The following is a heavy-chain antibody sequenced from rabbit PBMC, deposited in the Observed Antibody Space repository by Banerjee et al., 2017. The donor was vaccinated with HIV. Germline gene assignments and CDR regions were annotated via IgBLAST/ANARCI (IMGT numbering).Heavy chain of an antibody. CDR2: INVITGKA. CDR3: ARDLPGVIGWNFGW. J-gene: IGHJ4*01. Sequence: QEQLEESGGGLVKPEGSLTLTCKASGFSFSDRDVMCWVRQAPGKGLEWIACINVITGKAVYASWAKGRFTFSKTSSTTVTLQMTSLTAADTATYFCARDLPGVIGWNFGWWGPGTLVTVS. CDR1: GFSFSDRDV. V-gene: IGHV1S45*01. D-gene: IGHD1-1*01.